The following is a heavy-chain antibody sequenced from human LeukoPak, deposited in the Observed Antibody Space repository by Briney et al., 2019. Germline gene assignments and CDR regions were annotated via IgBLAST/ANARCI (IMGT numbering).Heavy chain of an antibody. V-gene: IGHV4-59*01. CDR2: IYYSGST. CDR3: ARVYYDSSGYNFDY. J-gene: IGHJ4*02. Sequence: SETLSLTCTVSGGSISSYYWSWIRQPPGRGLEWIGYIYYSGSTNYNPSLKSRVTISVDTSKNQFSLKLSSVTAADTAVYYCARVYYDSSGYNFDYWGQGTLVTVSS. CDR1: GGSISSYY. D-gene: IGHD3-22*01.